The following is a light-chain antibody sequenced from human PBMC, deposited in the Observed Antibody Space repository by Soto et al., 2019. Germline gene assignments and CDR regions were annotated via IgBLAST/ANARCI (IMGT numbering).Light chain of an antibody. CDR2: GAS. V-gene: IGKV3-15*01. J-gene: IGKJ1*01. CDR1: QSVSSN. Sequence: EIVMTPSPATLSVSPGERATLSCRASQSVSSNLAWYQQKPGQAPRLLIYGASTRATGIPARFSGSGSGTEFTLTISSLQSEDFAVYYCQQYNNWPQTFGQGTKVDI. CDR3: QQYNNWPQT.